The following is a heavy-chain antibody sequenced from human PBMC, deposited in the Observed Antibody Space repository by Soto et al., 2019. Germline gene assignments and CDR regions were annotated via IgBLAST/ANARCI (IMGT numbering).Heavy chain of an antibody. CDR2: IRSSGSPI. CDR1: GFTFSIYS. V-gene: IGHV3-48*01. CDR3: AKDRLGGVRARIFDY. D-gene: IGHD2-15*01. J-gene: IGHJ4*02. Sequence: GGSLRLSCAASGFTFSIYSMNWVRQAPGKGLEWLSYIRSSGSPIFYADSVKGRFTISRDNAKNTLYLQMNSLRAEDTAVYYCAKDRLGGVRARIFDYWGQGTLVTVSS.